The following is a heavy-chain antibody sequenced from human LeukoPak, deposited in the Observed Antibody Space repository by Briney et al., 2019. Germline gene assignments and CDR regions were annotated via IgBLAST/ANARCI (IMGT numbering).Heavy chain of an antibody. J-gene: IGHJ6*02. CDR2: ISSSGSII. Sequence: PGGSLRLSCAASGFTFSSYEMNWVRQAPGKGLEWVSYISSSGSIIYYADSVKGRFTISRDNAKNSLYLQMNSLRAEDTAVYYCARCDSSGWTRYYYGMDVWGQGTTVTVSS. D-gene: IGHD6-19*01. CDR3: ARCDSSGWTRYYYGMDV. V-gene: IGHV3-48*03. CDR1: GFTFSSYE.